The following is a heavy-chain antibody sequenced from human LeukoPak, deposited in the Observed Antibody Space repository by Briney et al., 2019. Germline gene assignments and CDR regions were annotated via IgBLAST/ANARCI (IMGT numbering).Heavy chain of an antibody. D-gene: IGHD3-22*01. CDR1: GCTFSSYG. CDR3: ASERITMTH. Sequence: GGSLRLSCAASGCTFSSYGMSWVRQAPGKGLEWVANIKQDGSEKYYVDSVKGRFTISRDNAKNSLYLQMNSLRAEDTAVYYCASERITMTHWGQGTLVTVSS. J-gene: IGHJ4*02. CDR2: IKQDGSEK. V-gene: IGHV3-7*04.